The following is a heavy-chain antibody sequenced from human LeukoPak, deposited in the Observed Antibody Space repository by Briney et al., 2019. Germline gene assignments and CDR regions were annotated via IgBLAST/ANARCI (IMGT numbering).Heavy chain of an antibody. Sequence: GGSVRLSCAASGFTFSSYAMSWVRQAPGKGLEWVSAISGSGGSTYYADSVKGRFTISRDNSKNTLYLQMNSLRAEDTAVYYCAKECALYYYYYMDVWGKGTTVTVSS. V-gene: IGHV3-23*01. CDR3: AKECALYYYYYMDV. CDR1: GFTFSSYA. J-gene: IGHJ6*03. CDR2: ISGSGGST.